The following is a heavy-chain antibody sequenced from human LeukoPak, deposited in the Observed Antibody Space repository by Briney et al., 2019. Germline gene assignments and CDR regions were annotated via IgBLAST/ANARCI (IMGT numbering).Heavy chain of an antibody. CDR2: IYSGGST. J-gene: IGHJ6*04. Sequence: GGSLRLSCAASGFTVSSNYMSWVRQAPGKGLEWVSVIYSGGSTYYADSVKGRFTISRDNPKNTLYLQMNSLRAEDTAVYYCASLPPPQGMDVWGKGTTVTVSS. CDR1: GFTVSSNY. D-gene: IGHD1-14*01. CDR3: ASLPPPQGMDV. V-gene: IGHV3-53*01.